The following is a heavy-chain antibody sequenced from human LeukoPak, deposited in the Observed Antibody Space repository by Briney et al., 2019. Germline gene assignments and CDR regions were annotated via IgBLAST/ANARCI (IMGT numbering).Heavy chain of an antibody. CDR2: INSDGSST. D-gene: IGHD1-26*01. CDR3: ARDRWVGATSSRYYYGMDV. CDR1: GFTFSSYW. Sequence: SGGSLRLSCAASGFTFSSYWMHWVRQAPGKGLVWVSRINSDGSSTSYADSVKGGFTISRDNAKNTLYLQMNSLRAEDTAVYYCARDRWVGATSSRYYYGMDVWGQGTTVTVSS. J-gene: IGHJ6*02. V-gene: IGHV3-74*01.